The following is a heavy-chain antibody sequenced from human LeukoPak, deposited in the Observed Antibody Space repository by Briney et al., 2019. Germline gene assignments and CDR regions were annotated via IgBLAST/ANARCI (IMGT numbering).Heavy chain of an antibody. CDR1: GFTFSSYS. D-gene: IGHD3-3*01. CDR3: AKDLAISRITIFGVVNDY. J-gene: IGHJ4*02. V-gene: IGHV3-48*01. CDR2: ISSSSSTI. Sequence: PGGSLRLSCAASGFTFSSYSMNWVRQAPGKGLEWVSYISSSSSTIYYADSVKGRFTVSRDNSKNTLYLLMNSLRAEDTAVYYCAKDLAISRITIFGVVNDYWGQGTLVTVSS.